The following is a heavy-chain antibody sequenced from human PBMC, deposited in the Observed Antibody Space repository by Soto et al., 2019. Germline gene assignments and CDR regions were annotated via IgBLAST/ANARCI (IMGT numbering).Heavy chain of an antibody. D-gene: IGHD6-19*01. CDR3: GRGGLAVSGTYDY. Sequence: QVHLMQSGAEVKESGASVKVSCKASGYTFTNYGVAWVRRAPGQGLEWMGWISGSNGDTRYAQNLQNRVSLTTDTSTNTAYIELRSLRPDDTALYFCGRGGLAVSGTYDYWGQGTLVTVSS. CDR2: ISGSNGDT. CDR1: GYTFTNYG. V-gene: IGHV1-18*01. J-gene: IGHJ4*02.